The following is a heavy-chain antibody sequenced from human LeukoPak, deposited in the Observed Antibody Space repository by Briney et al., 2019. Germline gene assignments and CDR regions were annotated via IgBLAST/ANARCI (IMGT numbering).Heavy chain of an antibody. CDR1: GYTFTSYD. V-gene: IGHV1-8*01. J-gene: IGHJ6*02. D-gene: IGHD6-6*01. CDR3: AGGGSSSYYYYYGMDV. Sequence: EASVKVSCKASGYTFTSYDINWVRQATGQGLEWMGWMNPNSGNTGYAQKFQGRVTMTRNTSISTAYMELSSLRSEDTAVYYCAGGGSSSYYYYYGMDVWGQGTTVTVSS. CDR2: MNPNSGNT.